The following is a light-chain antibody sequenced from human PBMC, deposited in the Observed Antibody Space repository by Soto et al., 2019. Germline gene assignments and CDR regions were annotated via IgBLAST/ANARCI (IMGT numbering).Light chain of an antibody. CDR2: EGS. Sequence: LTNPVSGNRSHRGSLRIIRKGTSSDVGSYNLVSWYQQLPGKAPKLMIYEGSERPSGVSNRFSGSKSGNTASLTISGLQAEDEADYYCCSYAGSYLYVFGTGTKVTVL. V-gene: IGLV2-23*01. J-gene: IGLJ1*01. CDR1: SSDVGSYNL. CDR3: CSYAGSYLYV.